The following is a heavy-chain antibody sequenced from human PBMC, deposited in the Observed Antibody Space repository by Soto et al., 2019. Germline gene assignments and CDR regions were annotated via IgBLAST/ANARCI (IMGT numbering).Heavy chain of an antibody. J-gene: IGHJ6*02. V-gene: IGHV1-3*01. CDR3: ARDYDFWTPAGYYYGMDV. Sequence: GASVKVSCKASGYTFTSYAMHWVRQAPGQRLEWRGWINAGNGNTKYSQKFQGRVTITRDTSASTAYMELSSLRSEDTAVYYCARDYDFWTPAGYYYGMDVWGQGTTVTVSS. CDR1: GYTFTSYA. D-gene: IGHD3-3*01. CDR2: INAGNGNT.